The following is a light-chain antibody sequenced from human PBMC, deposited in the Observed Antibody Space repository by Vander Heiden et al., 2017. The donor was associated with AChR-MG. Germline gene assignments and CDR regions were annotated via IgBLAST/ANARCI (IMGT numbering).Light chain of an antibody. CDR2: RDS. V-gene: IGLV3-9*01. CDR3: QVWDSSTGV. Sequence: SYELTQPLSVSVALGQTPRITCGGNNIGSKNVHWYQQKPGQAPVLVIYRDSNRPSGIPERFSGSNSGNTATLTISRAQAGDEAYYYCQVWDSSTGVFGGGTKLTVL. J-gene: IGLJ2*01. CDR1: NIGSKN.